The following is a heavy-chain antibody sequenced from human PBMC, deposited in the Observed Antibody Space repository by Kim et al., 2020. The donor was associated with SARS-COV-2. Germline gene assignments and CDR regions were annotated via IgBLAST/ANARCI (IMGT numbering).Heavy chain of an antibody. D-gene: IGHD3-10*01. J-gene: IGHJ4*02. CDR3: AKDTTTMVRGVILFDY. Sequence: GKGRFTISRDNSKNTLYLQMNSLRAEDTAVYYCAKDTTTMVRGVILFDYWGQGTLVTVSS. V-gene: IGHV3-23*01.